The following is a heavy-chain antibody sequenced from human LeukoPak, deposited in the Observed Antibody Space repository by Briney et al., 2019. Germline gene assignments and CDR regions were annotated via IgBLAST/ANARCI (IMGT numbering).Heavy chain of an antibody. Sequence: KSSETLSLTCTVSGGSISSHYWGWIRQPPGKGLEWVGYIYYSGRTNYNTSLKSRVTISVDTSKNQFSLKLSSVTAADTAVYYCARGYDFWSGYYGVGWFDPWGQGTLVTVSS. CDR2: IYYSGRT. V-gene: IGHV4-59*11. D-gene: IGHD3-3*01. J-gene: IGHJ5*02. CDR3: ARGYDFWSGYYGVGWFDP. CDR1: GGSISSHY.